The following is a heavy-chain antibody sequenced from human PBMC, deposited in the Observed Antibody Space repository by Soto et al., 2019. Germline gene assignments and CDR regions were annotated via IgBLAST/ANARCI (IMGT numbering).Heavy chain of an antibody. CDR3: ARRHYYGSGSYYNGEDWFDP. CDR2: IYYSGST. V-gene: IGHV4-39*01. Sequence: SETLSLTCTVSGGSISSSSYYWGWIRQPPGKGLEWIGSIYYSGSTYYNPSLKSRVTISVDTSKNQFSLKLSSVTAADTAVYYCARRHYYGSGSYYNGEDWFDPWGQGTLVTVSS. CDR1: GGSISSSSYY. J-gene: IGHJ5*02. D-gene: IGHD3-10*01.